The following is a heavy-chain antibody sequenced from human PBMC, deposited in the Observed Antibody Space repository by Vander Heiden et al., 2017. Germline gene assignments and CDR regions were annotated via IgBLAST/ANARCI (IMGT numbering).Heavy chain of an antibody. CDR1: GGPFSSYA. CDR3: ASGDPEAGPFDY. Sequence: QVQLVQSVAAVKKPGSSVKVSCKASGGPFSSYAISWVRQAPGQGLEWMGGIIPIFGTANYAQKFQGRVTITADESTSTAYMELSSLRSEDTAVYYCASGDPEAGPFDYWGQGTLVTVSS. D-gene: IGHD6-19*01. CDR2: IIPIFGTA. V-gene: IGHV1-69*01. J-gene: IGHJ4*02.